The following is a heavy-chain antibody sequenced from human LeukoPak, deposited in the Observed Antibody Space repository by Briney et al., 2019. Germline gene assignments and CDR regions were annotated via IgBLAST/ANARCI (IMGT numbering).Heavy chain of an antibody. V-gene: IGHV5-51*01. CDR1: GYSFTSYW. J-gene: IGHJ4*02. CDR2: IYPGDSDT. CDR3: ARPRPRAGDYFDY. D-gene: IGHD1-26*01. Sequence: GESLKISCKGSGYSFTSYWISWVRQMPGKGLEWMGIIYPGDSDTRYSPSFQGQVTISADKSISTAYLQWSSLEASDTAMYYCARPRPRAGDYFDYWGQGTLVTVSS.